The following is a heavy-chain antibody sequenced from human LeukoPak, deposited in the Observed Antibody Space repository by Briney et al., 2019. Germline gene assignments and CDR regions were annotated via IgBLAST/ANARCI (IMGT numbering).Heavy chain of an antibody. D-gene: IGHD1-1*01. V-gene: IGHV3-7*01. Sequence: GGSLRLSCSASGVTFSSFWMGWVRQAPGKGLEGVASIRWDDERHHVDSVTGRFSVSRDNAKNSLSLQMNSLRAEDTAVYFCSRITTNGYFEYWGQGALVTVSS. CDR2: IRWDDER. J-gene: IGHJ4*02. CDR1: GVTFSSFW. CDR3: SRITTNGYFEY.